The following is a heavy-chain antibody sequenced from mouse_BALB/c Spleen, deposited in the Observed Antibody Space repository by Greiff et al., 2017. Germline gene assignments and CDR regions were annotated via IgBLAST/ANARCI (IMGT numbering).Heavy chain of an antibody. Sequence: VQLQESGAELVKPGASVKLSCKASGYTFTSYWMHWVKQRPGQGLEWIGEINPSNGRTNYNEKFKGKATLTVDKSSSTAYMQLSSLTSEDSAVYYCAREYGNPGFAYWGQGTLVTVSA. V-gene: IGHV1S81*02. CDR3: AREYGNPGFAY. CDR2: INPSNGRT. J-gene: IGHJ3*01. CDR1: GYTFTSYW. D-gene: IGHD2-10*02.